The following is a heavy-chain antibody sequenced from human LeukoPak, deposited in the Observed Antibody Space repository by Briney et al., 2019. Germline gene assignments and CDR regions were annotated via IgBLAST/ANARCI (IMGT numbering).Heavy chain of an antibody. CDR3: AKDRPLYGDAILYFDY. CDR1: GFTFSNYG. D-gene: IGHD4-17*01. Sequence: GGSLRLSCAASGFTFSNYGMHWVRQAPGKGLEWVAFIRYDGSNKYYADSVKGRFTISRDNSKNTLYLQMNSLRAEDTAVYYCAKDRPLYGDAILYFDYWGQGTLVTVSS. CDR2: IRYDGSNK. J-gene: IGHJ4*02. V-gene: IGHV3-30*02.